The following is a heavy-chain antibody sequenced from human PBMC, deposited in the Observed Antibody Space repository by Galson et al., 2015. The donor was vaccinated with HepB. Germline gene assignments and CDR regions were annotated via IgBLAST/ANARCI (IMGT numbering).Heavy chain of an antibody. CDR2: ISSGGNT. Sequence: ASGFTVNSNYMSWVRQAPGKGLEWVSLISSGGNTYYAASVKGRFAISRDNSENTLYLQMNSLRDEDTAVYFCARTARAGNTGYAFDIWAKGQRSPSLQ. D-gene: IGHD1-7*01. CDR1: GFTVNSNY. V-gene: IGHV3-53*01. J-gene: IGHJ3*02. CDR3: ARTARAGNTGYAFDI.